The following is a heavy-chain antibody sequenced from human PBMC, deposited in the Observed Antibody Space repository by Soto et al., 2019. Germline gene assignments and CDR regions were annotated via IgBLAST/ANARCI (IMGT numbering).Heavy chain of an antibody. V-gene: IGHV4-31*03. CDR1: GGSISSGTYY. CDR3: ASAPGTTVVTRYWYFDL. D-gene: IGHD4-17*01. J-gene: IGHJ2*01. CDR2: ISYSGSN. Sequence: QVQLQESGPGLVKPSQTLSLTCTVSGGSISSGTYYWSWIRQHPGNGLEWIGYISYSGSNYYNPSLKSRVTISLDTSKNHFSLKLGSVTAADTAVYYCASAPGTTVVTRYWYFDLWGRGTLVTVSS.